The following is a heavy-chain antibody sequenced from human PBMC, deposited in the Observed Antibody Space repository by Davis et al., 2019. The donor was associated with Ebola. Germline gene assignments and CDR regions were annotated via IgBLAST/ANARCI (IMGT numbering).Heavy chain of an antibody. CDR2: IYSGDSDT. D-gene: IGHD6-13*01. V-gene: IGHV5-51*01. CDR1: GYSFTTYC. Sequence: ESLMIPCKCSGYSFTTYCIAPVRQMPGKGLEWMGIIYSGDSDTRYRPSFEGQVTISVDRSINTAYLQWSSLKASDSAMYYCARQEALYGSIDNWGQGTLVTVSS. J-gene: IGHJ4*02. CDR3: ARQEALYGSIDN.